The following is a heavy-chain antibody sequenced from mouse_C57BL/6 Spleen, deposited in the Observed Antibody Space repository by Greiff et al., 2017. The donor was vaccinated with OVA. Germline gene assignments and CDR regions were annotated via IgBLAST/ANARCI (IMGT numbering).Heavy chain of an antibody. CDR1: GYTFTSYW. CDR2: IDPSDSYT. Sequence: QVQLKQPGAELVRPGTSVKLSCKASGYTFTSYWMHWVKQRPGQGLEWIGVIDPSDSYTNYNQKFKGKATLTVDTSSSTAYMQLSSLTSEDSAVYYCARRGSNHWYFDVWGTGTTVTVSS. D-gene: IGHD2-5*01. CDR3: ARRGSNHWYFDV. V-gene: IGHV1-59*01. J-gene: IGHJ1*03.